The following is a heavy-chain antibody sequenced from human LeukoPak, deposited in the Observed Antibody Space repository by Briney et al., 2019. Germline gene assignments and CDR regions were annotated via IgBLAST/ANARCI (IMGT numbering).Heavy chain of an antibody. Sequence: GGSLRLSCAASGFTFDDYAMSWVRQAPGKGLEWVSSMNWNGDSTSYADSVKGRFTISRDNAKNFLYLQMNSLRAEDTAFYYCARAPYHTTDWRLSGFDMRSQGTRVTISS. CDR3: ARAPYHTTDWRLSGFDM. J-gene: IGHJ3*02. CDR2: MNWNGDST. V-gene: IGHV3-20*04. D-gene: IGHD3-9*01. CDR1: GFTFDDYA.